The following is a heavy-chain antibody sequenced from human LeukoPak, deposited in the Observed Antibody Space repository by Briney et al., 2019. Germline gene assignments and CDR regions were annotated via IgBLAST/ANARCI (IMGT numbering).Heavy chain of an antibody. Sequence: GSSVKVSCKASGGTFSSYAISWVRQAPVQGLEWMGRIIPIFGTANYAQKFQGRVTITTDESTSTAYMELSSLRSEDTAVYYCARSGGSGMLLSLKYWGQGTLVTVSS. J-gene: IGHJ4*02. V-gene: IGHV1-69*05. D-gene: IGHD3-10*01. CDR3: ARSGGSGMLLSLKY. CDR1: GGTFSSYA. CDR2: IIPIFGTA.